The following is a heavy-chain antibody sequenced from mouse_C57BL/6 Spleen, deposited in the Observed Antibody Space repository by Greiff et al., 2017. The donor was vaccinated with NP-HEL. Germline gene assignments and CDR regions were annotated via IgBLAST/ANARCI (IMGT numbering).Heavy chain of an antibody. D-gene: IGHD2-3*01. V-gene: IGHV1-18*01. CDR3: ARKDDGYYDYFDY. CDR2: INPNNGGT. J-gene: IGHJ2*01. Sequence: VQLQQSGPELVKPGASVKIPCKASGYTFTDYNMDWVKQSHGKSLEWIGDINPNNGGTIYNQKFKGKATLTVDKSSSTAYMELRSLTSEDTAVYYCARKDDGYYDYFDYWGQGTTLTVSA. CDR1: GYTFTDYN.